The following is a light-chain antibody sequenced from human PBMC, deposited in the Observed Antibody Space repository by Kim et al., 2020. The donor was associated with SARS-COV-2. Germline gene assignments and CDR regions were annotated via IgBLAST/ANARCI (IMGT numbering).Light chain of an antibody. Sequence: LPPRESSTFSCRASHSIRNSLAWYQQTPVQAPRLLIHDASTTATGIPARFSATGSGTDFTLTISSLEPEDFAVYFCQQRTNWPPTFGQGTRLEIK. CDR2: DAS. V-gene: IGKV3-11*01. CDR1: HSIRNS. J-gene: IGKJ5*01. CDR3: QQRTNWPPT.